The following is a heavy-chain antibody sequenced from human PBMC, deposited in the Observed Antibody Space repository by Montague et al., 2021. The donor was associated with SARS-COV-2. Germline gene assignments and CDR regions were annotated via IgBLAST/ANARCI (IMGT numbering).Heavy chain of an antibody. CDR2: ISFSWST. CDR1: GGSITSTNYY. Sequence: SETLSLTCTVSGGSITSTNYYWAWIRQPPGKGLEWIGSISFSWSTYHNPSLKSRVTMSVDTSMNQFSLRLSTVTAADTALYYCARQNHVRGWYEISFDYWGQGTLGTVSS. V-gene: IGHV4-39*01. J-gene: IGHJ4*02. CDR3: ARQNHVRGWYEISFDY. D-gene: IGHD6-19*01.